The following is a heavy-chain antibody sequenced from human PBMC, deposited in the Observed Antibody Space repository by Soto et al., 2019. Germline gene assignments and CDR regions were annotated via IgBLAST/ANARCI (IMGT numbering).Heavy chain of an antibody. D-gene: IGHD2-15*01. V-gene: IGHV1-69*13. CDR3: ARGSRNSVGWPKDFDY. CDR2: IIPIFGTA. Sequence: GASVKVSCKASGGTFSSYAISWVRQAPGQGLEWMGGIIPIFGTANYAQKFQGRVTITADESTSTAYMELSSLRSEDTAVYYCARGSRNSVGWPKDFDYWGQGTLVTVSS. J-gene: IGHJ4*02. CDR1: GGTFSSYA.